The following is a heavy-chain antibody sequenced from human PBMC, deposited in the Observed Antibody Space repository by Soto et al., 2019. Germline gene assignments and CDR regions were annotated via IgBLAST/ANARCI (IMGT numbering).Heavy chain of an antibody. V-gene: IGHV4-39*01. CDR1: GESGSCISSSSYH. CDR3: ARHPPYGPLDY. J-gene: IGHJ4*02. Sequence: QLQLQESGPGLVKPSETLSLTCTVSGESGSCISSSSYHWGWIRQPPGKGLEWIGNIYYSGSTYYNPSRKSRVTISGDTSKNQFSLRLTSVTAADTAVYYCARHPPYGPLDYWGQGTLVTVSS. D-gene: IGHD4-17*01. CDR2: IYYSGST.